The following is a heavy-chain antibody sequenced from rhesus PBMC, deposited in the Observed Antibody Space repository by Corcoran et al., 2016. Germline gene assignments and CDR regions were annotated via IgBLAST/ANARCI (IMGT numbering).Heavy chain of an antibody. V-gene: IGHV4S10*01. CDR3: ARDPRGAAALF. CDR1: GGSISDSYR. Sequence: QVQLQESGPGVVKPSETLSPTCAVSGGSISDSYRWSWIRQPPGKGLEWIGYLYGSSTSTNYNPSLKSRVTISKDTSKNQFSLKLSSVPAADTAVYYCARDPRGAAALFWGQGVLVTVSS. D-gene: IGHD6-25*01. CDR2: LYGSSTST. J-gene: IGHJ4*01.